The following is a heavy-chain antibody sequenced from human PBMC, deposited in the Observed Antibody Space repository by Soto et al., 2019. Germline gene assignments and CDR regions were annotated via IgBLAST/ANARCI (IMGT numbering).Heavy chain of an antibody. Sequence: VKVSCKASGYTFTSYAMHWVRQAPGQRLEWMGWINAGNGNTKYSQKFQGRVTITRDTSASTAYMELSSLRSEDTAVYYCARGAYSSSWYDDWFDPWGQGTLVTVSS. J-gene: IGHJ5*02. CDR3: ARGAYSSSWYDDWFDP. CDR1: GYTFTSYA. V-gene: IGHV1-3*01. CDR2: INAGNGNT. D-gene: IGHD6-13*01.